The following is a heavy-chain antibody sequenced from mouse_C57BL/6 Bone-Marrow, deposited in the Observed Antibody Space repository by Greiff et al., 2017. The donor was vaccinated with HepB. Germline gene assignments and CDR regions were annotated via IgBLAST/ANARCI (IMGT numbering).Heavy chain of an antibody. Sequence: QVQLQQPGAELVKPGASVKMSCKASGYTFTSYWITWVKQRPGQGLEWIGDIYPGSGSTNYNEKFKSKATLTVDTSSSTAYMQRSSLTSEDSADYYCAREGTGAVAYWGQGTLVTVSA. CDR1: GYTFTSYW. J-gene: IGHJ3*01. CDR2: IYPGSGST. V-gene: IGHV1-55*01. CDR3: AREGTGAVAY. D-gene: IGHD4-1*01.